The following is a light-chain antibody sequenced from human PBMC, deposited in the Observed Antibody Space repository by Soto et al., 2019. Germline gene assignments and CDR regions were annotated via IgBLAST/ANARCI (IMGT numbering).Light chain of an antibody. CDR2: SNN. CDR3: AAWDDSLSVNWV. Sequence: QSVLTQPPSASGTPGQRVTISCSGSSSNIGSNYVYWYQQLPGTAPKLLIYSNNQRPSGVPDRFSGSKSGTSASLAISGLRSEDEADYYCAAWDDSLSVNWVFGGGTKVPS. V-gene: IGLV1-47*02. J-gene: IGLJ3*02. CDR1: SSNIGSNY.